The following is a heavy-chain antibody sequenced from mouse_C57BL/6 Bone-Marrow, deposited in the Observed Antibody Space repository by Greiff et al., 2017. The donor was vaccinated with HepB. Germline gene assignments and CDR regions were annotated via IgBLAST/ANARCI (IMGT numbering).Heavy chain of an antibody. CDR2: IDPSDSYT. CDR3: ARSGLGGFAY. V-gene: IGHV1-50*01. D-gene: IGHD3-3*01. Sequence: QVQLKQSGAELVKPGASVKLSCKASGYTFTSYWMQWVKQRPGQGLEWIGEIDPSDSYTNYNQKFKGKATLTVDTSSSTAYMQLSSLTSEDSAVYYCARSGLGGFAYWGQGTLVTVSA. CDR1: GYTFTSYW. J-gene: IGHJ3*01.